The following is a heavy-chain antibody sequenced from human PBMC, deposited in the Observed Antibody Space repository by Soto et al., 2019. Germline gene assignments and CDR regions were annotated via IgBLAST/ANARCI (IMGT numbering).Heavy chain of an antibody. CDR1: GFTFSSYA. V-gene: IGHV3-23*01. D-gene: IGHD2-15*01. Sequence: GGSLRLSCAASGFTFSSYAMSWVRQAPGKGLEWVSAISGSGGSTYYADSVKGRFTISRDNSKNTLYLQMNSLRAEDTAVYYCAKRVSEDIVVVVAAEQLYFDYWGQGTLVTVSS. CDR3: AKRVSEDIVVVVAAEQLYFDY. CDR2: ISGSGGST. J-gene: IGHJ4*02.